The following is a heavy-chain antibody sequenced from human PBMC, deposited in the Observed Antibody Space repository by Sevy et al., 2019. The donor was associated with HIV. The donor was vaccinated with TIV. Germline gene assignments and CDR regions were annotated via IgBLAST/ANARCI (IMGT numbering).Heavy chain of an antibody. Sequence: GGSLRLSCAASGLTFTDAWMAWIRQAPGKGLEWVGRIRSNTDGGTTEDAAPLKGRFTISRDDSKNTLYLQMNILKSADTAVYYCTTDREYSDFKGGFDYWGRGALVTVCS. J-gene: IGHJ4*02. D-gene: IGHD4-17*01. V-gene: IGHV3-15*01. CDR3: TTDREYSDFKGGFDY. CDR2: IRSNTDGGTT. CDR1: GLTFTDAW.